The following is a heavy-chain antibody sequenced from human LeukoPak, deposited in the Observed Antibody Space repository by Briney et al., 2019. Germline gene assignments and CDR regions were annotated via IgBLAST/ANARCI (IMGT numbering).Heavy chain of an antibody. CDR1: GGSISSHY. D-gene: IGHD2-21*02. Sequence: PSETLSLTCTVSGGSISSHYWSWIRQPPGKGLEWIGHIYYSGSTNYKPSLKSRVTISVDRSNNQFSLKLSSVTAADTAVYYCARSIVVVTATPPTWYYYYMDVWGKGTTVTVSS. V-gene: IGHV4-59*11. CDR2: IYYSGST. CDR3: ARSIVVVTATPPTWYYYYMDV. J-gene: IGHJ6*03.